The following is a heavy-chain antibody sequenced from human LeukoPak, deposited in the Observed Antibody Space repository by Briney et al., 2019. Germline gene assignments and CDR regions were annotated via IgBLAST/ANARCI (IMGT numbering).Heavy chain of an antibody. CDR2: ITPILGIA. Sequence: ASVKVSCKASGGTFSSYAISWVRQAPGQGLEWMGRITPILGIANYAQKFQGRVTITADKSTSTAYMELSSLRSEDTAVYYCARFIAAAGFNWFDPWGQGTLVTVSS. CDR1: GGTFSSYA. CDR3: ARFIAAAGFNWFDP. D-gene: IGHD6-13*01. J-gene: IGHJ5*02. V-gene: IGHV1-69*04.